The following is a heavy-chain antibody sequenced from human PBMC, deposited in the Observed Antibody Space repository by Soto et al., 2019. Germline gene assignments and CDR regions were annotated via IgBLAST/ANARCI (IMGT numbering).Heavy chain of an antibody. CDR2: ISGSSSTT. CDR1: GFIFNKYA. J-gene: IGHJ4*01. V-gene: IGHV3-23*01. Sequence: EVQLLEYGGGLGQRGESLRLSCVASGFIFNKYAMTWVRQAPGKGLEWVSSISGSSSTTYYADSVKGRFTISRDNSKNTVYLHMNTLSTEDTAVYYCAPTRYDYGDDAVGYWGQGTLVTVSS. CDR3: APTRYDYGDDAVGY. D-gene: IGHD4-17*01.